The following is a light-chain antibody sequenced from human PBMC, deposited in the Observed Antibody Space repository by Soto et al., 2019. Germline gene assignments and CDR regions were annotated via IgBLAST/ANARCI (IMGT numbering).Light chain of an antibody. CDR1: ESIISY. Sequence: DIQMTQSPSSLSASIGDRVTITCRASESIISYLNWYQQKPGTAPKLLISGASTLQSGVPSRFSGRGSGTDFTLAISSLQPEDVGTYYCQQSFRTLLSFGGGTKVDIK. CDR3: QQSFRTLLS. CDR2: GAS. J-gene: IGKJ4*01. V-gene: IGKV1-39*01.